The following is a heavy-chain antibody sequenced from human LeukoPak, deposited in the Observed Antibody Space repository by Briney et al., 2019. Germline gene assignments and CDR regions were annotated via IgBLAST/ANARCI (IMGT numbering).Heavy chain of an antibody. D-gene: IGHD2-15*01. CDR1: GYTFTSYD. Sequence: ASVKVSCKASGYTFTSYDINWVRQATGQGLEWMGWMNPNSGNTGYAQKFQGRVTMTRNTSISTAYMELSSLRSEDTAVYYCARTIVVVVAAMRYYYYYMDVWGKGTTVTISS. CDR3: ARTIVVVVAAMRYYYYYMDV. J-gene: IGHJ6*03. CDR2: MNPNSGNT. V-gene: IGHV1-8*01.